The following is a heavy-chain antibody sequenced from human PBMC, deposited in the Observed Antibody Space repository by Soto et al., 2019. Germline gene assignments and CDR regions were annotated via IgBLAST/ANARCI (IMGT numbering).Heavy chain of an antibody. J-gene: IGHJ4*02. Sequence: PGGSLRLSCAASGFTFSSYAMHWVRQAPGKGLEWVAVISYDGSNKYYADSVKGRFTISRDNSKNTLYLQMNSLRAEDTAVYYCARDPYVVTLDYWGQGTLVTVSS. V-gene: IGHV3-30-3*01. CDR2: ISYDGSNK. CDR3: ARDPYVVTLDY. D-gene: IGHD2-21*02. CDR1: GFTFSSYA.